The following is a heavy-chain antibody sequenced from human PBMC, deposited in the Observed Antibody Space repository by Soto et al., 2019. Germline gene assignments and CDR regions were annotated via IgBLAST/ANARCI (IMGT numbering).Heavy chain of an antibody. V-gene: IGHV4-31*03. Sequence: QVQLQESGPGLVKPSQTLSLTCTVSGGSISSGGYYWSWIRQHPGKGLEWIGYIYYSGSTYYNPSLNSRVTISVDTSKNQFSLKLSSVTAADTAVYYCARGYCSSTSCYEWNWFDPWGQGTLVTVSS. J-gene: IGHJ5*02. D-gene: IGHD2-2*01. CDR3: ARGYCSSTSCYEWNWFDP. CDR1: GGSISSGGYY. CDR2: IYYSGST.